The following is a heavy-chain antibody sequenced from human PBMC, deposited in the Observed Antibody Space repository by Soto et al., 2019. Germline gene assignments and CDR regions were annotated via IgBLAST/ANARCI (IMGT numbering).Heavy chain of an antibody. CDR2: FFYSGKS. CDR3: VRGHGRTVDAYY. J-gene: IGHJ4*02. CDR1: GGNIITISSTYY. V-gene: IGHV4-39*01. D-gene: IGHD3-10*01. Sequence: PSEIMSVLCSVAGGNIITISSTYYWRKMRQPPGKGLEWIASFFYSGKSFYNPSLKSRVTMSVDTSKNQFSLNLSSVTAADTAVYYCVRGHGRTVDAYYWGQGTLVTVSS.